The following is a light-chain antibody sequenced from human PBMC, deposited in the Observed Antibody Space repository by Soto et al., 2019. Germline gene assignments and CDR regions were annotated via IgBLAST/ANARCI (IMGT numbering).Light chain of an antibody. CDR2: EVS. V-gene: IGLV2-14*01. Sequence: QSALTQPASVSGSPGQSITISCTGTSNDVGAYNYVSWYQQHPGKAPKLMIYEVSYRPSGISNRFSGSKSGNTASLTISGLQADDEADYYCSSYTSTSTLVFGTGTKLTVL. CDR3: SSYTSTSTLV. J-gene: IGLJ1*01. CDR1: SNDVGAYNY.